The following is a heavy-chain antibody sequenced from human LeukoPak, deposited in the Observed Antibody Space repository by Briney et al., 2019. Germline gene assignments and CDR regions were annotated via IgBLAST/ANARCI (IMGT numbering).Heavy chain of an antibody. Sequence: GGSLRLSCAASGFTFSSYSMNWVRQAPGKGLESVSSISSSSSYIYYADSVKGRFTISRDNAKNSLYLQMNSLRAEDTAVYYCARDLSGTQRDYWGQGTLVTVSS. CDR2: ISSSSSYI. J-gene: IGHJ4*02. CDR3: ARDLSGTQRDY. CDR1: GFTFSSYS. D-gene: IGHD3-10*01. V-gene: IGHV3-21*01.